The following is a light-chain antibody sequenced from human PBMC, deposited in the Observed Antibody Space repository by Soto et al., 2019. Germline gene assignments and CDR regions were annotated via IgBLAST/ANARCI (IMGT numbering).Light chain of an antibody. CDR3: QQYGSSPIT. J-gene: IGKJ5*01. CDR2: GAS. V-gene: IGKV3-20*01. Sequence: EIVLTQSPGTLSLSPGERATLSCRARQSVSSNYLTWYQQKPGQAPRLLFFGASSRSTGIPDRFSGSGSGTDFTLTISRLEPEDFAVYYCQQYGSSPITFGQGTRLEIK. CDR1: QSVSSNY.